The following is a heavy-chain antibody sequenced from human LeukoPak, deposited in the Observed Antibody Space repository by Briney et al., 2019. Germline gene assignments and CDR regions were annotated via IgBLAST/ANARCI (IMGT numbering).Heavy chain of an antibody. V-gene: IGHV3-48*04. Sequence: GGSLRLSCAASGFTFSGYSMNWVRQAPGKGLEWVSHISSSGTTASHADSVKGRFTISRDNAKNSLFLQMNSLRAEDTAVYYCATKDGYNFDYWGQGTLVTVSS. J-gene: IGHJ4*02. CDR1: GFTFSGYS. CDR3: ATKDGYNFDY. CDR2: ISSSGTTA. D-gene: IGHD5-24*01.